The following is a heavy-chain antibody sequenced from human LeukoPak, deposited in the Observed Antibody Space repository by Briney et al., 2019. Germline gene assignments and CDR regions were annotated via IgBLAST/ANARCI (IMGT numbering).Heavy chain of an antibody. V-gene: IGHV3-30*02. CDR2: IRYDGSNK. Sequence: GGSLRLSCAASAFSFSNYGMHWVRQTPGKGLEWVALIRYDGSNKDYADSVKGRFTISRDNSKNTLYLQMNSLRPEDTAVYYCAEGHYYDSGDLPHAFDIWGQGTMVTVSS. D-gene: IGHD3-22*01. CDR1: AFSFSNYG. CDR3: AEGHYYDSGDLPHAFDI. J-gene: IGHJ3*02.